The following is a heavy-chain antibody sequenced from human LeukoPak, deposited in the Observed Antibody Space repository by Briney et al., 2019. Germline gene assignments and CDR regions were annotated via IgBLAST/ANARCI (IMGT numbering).Heavy chain of an antibody. J-gene: IGHJ3*02. Sequence: SQTPSLTCVISGDSVSTNSSWNWIRQSPSRGLEWLGRTYYRSKWYNDYVVSVKGRINISPDTSKNQFSLHLNSVTPEDTAVYFCARGGQGDGYSADEAFDIWGQGTMVTVS. CDR3: ARGGQGDGYSADEAFDI. CDR2: TYYRSKWYN. D-gene: IGHD5-18*01. CDR1: GDSVSTNSS. V-gene: IGHV6-1*01.